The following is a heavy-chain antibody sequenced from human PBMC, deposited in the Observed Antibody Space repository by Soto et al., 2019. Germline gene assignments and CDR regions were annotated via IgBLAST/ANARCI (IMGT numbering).Heavy chain of an antibody. J-gene: IGHJ6*02. CDR1: GGTFSSYA. CDR3: ARGVGAMAKKYYGMDV. Sequence: QVQLVQSGAEVKKPGSSVKVSCKASGGTFSSYAISWVRQAPGQGLEWMGGIIPIFGTANYAQKFQGRVRITADEATSTADMGLSSLRSEDTAVYYCARGVGAMAKKYYGMDVWGQGTTVTVSS. CDR2: IIPIFGTA. D-gene: IGHD1-26*01. V-gene: IGHV1-69*01.